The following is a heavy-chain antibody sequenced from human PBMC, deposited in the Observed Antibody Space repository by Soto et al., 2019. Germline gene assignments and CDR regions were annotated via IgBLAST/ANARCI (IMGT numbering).Heavy chain of an antibody. D-gene: IGHD6-13*01. J-gene: IGHJ4*02. Sequence: EVQLVESGGGMVKPGGSLSLSCAASGFTFSSYSMHWVRQAPGKGLEWVSSISSSSSYIYYADSVKGRFTISRDNAKNSLYLQMNSLRAEDTAVYYCASNAGTWALDYWGQGTLVTVSS. CDR2: ISSSSSYI. CDR1: GFTFSSYS. V-gene: IGHV3-21*01. CDR3: ASNAGTWALDY.